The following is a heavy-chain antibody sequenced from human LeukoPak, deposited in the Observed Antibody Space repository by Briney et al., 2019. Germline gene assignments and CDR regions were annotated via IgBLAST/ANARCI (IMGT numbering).Heavy chain of an antibody. D-gene: IGHD3-9*01. V-gene: IGHV4-39*07. CDR1: GGSTSSSSYY. J-gene: IGHJ5*02. CDR3: ARALLDYDILTGYYIDWFDP. Sequence: PSETLSLTCTVSGGSTSSSSYYWGWIRQPPGKGLEWIGSIYYSGSTYYNPSLKSRVTISVDTSKNQFSLKLSSVTAADTAVYYCARALLDYDILTGYYIDWFDPWGQGTLVTVSS. CDR2: IYYSGST.